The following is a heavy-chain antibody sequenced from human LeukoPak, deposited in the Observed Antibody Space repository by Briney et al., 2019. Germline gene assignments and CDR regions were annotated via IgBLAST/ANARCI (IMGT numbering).Heavy chain of an antibody. CDR3: ARGGSSSWYGGYYFDY. D-gene: IGHD6-13*01. Sequence: SETLSLTCTVSGYSISSGYYWGWIRQPPGKELEWIGSFYHNENTYYRPSLKSRVVISVDTSKNQFSLTLTSVTAADTAVYYCARGGSSSWYGGYYFDYWGQGTLVTVSS. J-gene: IGHJ4*02. CDR1: GYSISSGYY. V-gene: IGHV4-38-2*02. CDR2: FYHNENT.